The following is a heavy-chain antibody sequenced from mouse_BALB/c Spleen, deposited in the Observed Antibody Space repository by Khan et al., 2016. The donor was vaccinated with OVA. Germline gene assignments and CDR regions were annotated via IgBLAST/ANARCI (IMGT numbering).Heavy chain of an antibody. CDR3: GRENDYGRNYEGMDY. CDR2: IGPGSGST. V-gene: IGHV1S41*01. J-gene: IGHJ4*01. CDR1: GYTFTSYW. D-gene: IGHD1-1*01. Sequence: DLVKPGASVKLSCKASGYTFTSYWINWIKQRPGQGLEWIGRIGPGSGSTYYNEMFKGKATLTVDTSSSTAYMQLSSLSSEDSAVYFCGRENDYGRNYEGMDYWGQGTSVTVSA.